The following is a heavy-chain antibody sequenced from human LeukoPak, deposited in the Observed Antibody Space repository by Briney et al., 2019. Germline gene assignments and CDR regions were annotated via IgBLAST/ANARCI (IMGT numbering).Heavy chain of an antibody. Sequence: SETLSLTCTVSGGSISSYYWSWIRQSAGKGLEWIGRIYSSGSTNYNPSLRSRVTMSVDTSKNQFSLNLSSVTAADTAVYYCARSPAASGNYYNRWFDPWGQGTLVTVSS. J-gene: IGHJ5*02. CDR2: IYSSGST. CDR1: GGSISSYY. V-gene: IGHV4-4*07. D-gene: IGHD3-10*01. CDR3: ARSPAASGNYYNRWFDP.